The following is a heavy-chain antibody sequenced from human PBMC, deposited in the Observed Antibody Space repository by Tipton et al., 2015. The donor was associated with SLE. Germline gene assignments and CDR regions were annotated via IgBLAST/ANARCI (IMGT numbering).Heavy chain of an antibody. CDR2: IYYSGGT. V-gene: IGHV4-39*01. CDR1: GGSISSSSYY. CDR3: ARGGYYDSSGSHFDY. J-gene: IGHJ4*02. Sequence: TLSLTCTVSGGSISSSSYYWGWIRQPPGKGLEWIGSIYYSGGTYYNPSLKSRVTISVDTSKNQFSLKLSSVTAADTAVYYCARGGYYDSSGSHFDYWGQGTLVTVSS. D-gene: IGHD3-22*01.